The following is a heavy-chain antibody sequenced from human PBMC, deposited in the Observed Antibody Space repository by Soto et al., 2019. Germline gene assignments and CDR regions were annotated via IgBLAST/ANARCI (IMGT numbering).Heavy chain of an antibody. CDR2: ISWNSGSI. D-gene: IGHD6-6*01. CDR3: AKGPPYSSSSFFWYFDL. Sequence: GGSLRLSCAASGFTFDDYAMHWVRQAPGKGLEWVSGISWNSGSIGYADSVKGRFTISRDNAKNSLYLQMNSLRAEDTALYYCAKGPPYSSSSFFWYFDLWGRGTLVTVSS. J-gene: IGHJ2*01. V-gene: IGHV3-9*01. CDR1: GFTFDDYA.